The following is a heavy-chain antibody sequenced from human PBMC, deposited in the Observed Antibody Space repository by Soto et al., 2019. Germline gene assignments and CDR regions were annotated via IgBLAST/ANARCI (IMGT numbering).Heavy chain of an antibody. CDR1: GYTFTSYD. CDR2: MNPNSGNK. J-gene: IGHJ5*02. Sequence: QVQLVQSGAEVKKPGASVKVSCKASGYTFTSYDINWVRQATGQGLEWMGWMNPNSGNKGYAQKFQGRVTMTRNTSISTAYIELSSLRSEGTAVCYCASEQQVRGLAPWGEGTLVTVSS. V-gene: IGHV1-8*01. CDR3: ASEQQVRGLAP. D-gene: IGHD6-13*01.